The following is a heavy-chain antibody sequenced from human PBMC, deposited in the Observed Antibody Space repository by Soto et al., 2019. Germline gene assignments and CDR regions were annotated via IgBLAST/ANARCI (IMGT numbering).Heavy chain of an antibody. CDR3: ARGRVGATNWNWFDP. V-gene: IGHV4-34*01. Sequence: QVQLQQWGAGLLKPSETLSLTCAVYGGSFSDYYWNWIRQPPGTGLEWIGEINHSGSTNYNPSLKSRVTISVDTSKNHFSLNLSSVTAADTAVYSCARGRVGATNWNWFDPWGQGTLVTVSS. CDR1: GGSFSDYY. CDR2: INHSGST. J-gene: IGHJ5*02. D-gene: IGHD1-26*01.